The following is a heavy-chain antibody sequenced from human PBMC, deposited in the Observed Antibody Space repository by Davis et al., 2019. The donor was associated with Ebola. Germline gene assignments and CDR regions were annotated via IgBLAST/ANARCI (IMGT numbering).Heavy chain of an antibody. CDR1: GFTFISYW. Sequence: HTGGSLRLSFAASGFTFISYWMHWVRQAPGKGLVWVSRINSDGSSTSYADSVTGRFTISRDNVKNTLYLQMNSLRAEDTAVYYCARDHLLWFGELLYQTHGMDVWGKGTTVTVSS. D-gene: IGHD3-10*01. CDR2: INSDGSST. V-gene: IGHV3-74*01. CDR3: ARDHLLWFGELLYQTHGMDV. J-gene: IGHJ6*04.